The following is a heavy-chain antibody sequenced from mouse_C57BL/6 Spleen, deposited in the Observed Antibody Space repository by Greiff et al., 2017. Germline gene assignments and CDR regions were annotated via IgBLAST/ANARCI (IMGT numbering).Heavy chain of an antibody. D-gene: IGHD2-1*01. J-gene: IGHJ1*03. CDR3: ARGNYGNWDWYFDV. V-gene: IGHV1-53*01. Sequence: QVQLQQPGAELVKPGASVKLSCKASGYTFTSYWMHWVKQRPGQGLEWIGKINPSNGGTNYNEKFKSKATLTVDKSSSTAYMQLSSLTSEDSAVYYGARGNYGNWDWYFDVWGRGTAITV. CDR2: INPSNGGT. CDR1: GYTFTSYW.